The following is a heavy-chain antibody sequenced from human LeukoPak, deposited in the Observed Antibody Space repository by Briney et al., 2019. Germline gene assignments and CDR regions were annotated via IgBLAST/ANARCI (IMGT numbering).Heavy chain of an antibody. V-gene: IGHV3-7*01. CDR1: GFTFSSHW. CDR2: INQDGSEK. Sequence: GGSLRLSCAASGFTFSSHWMTWVRQAPGKGLEWVANINQDGSEKYYVDSVKGRFTISRDNTKNSLYLQMNSLRAEDTTVYYCARGDLGRGWTFACWGQGAWSPSPQ. J-gene: IGHJ4*02. CDR3: ARGDLGRGWTFAC. D-gene: IGHD6-19*01.